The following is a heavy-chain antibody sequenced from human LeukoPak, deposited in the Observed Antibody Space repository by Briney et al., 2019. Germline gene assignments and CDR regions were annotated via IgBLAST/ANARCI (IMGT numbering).Heavy chain of an antibody. CDR1: GYTYPGYY. CDR3: ARDLGGYGLNYPDY. D-gene: IGHD1-7*01. V-gene: IGHV1-2*02. Sequence: ASVKDSCKASGYTYPGYYMHGVRQARAQGLEWMGWINTNTGGRNYAQKFQGRVTMTRDTSISTAYMELSRLRSDDTAVYYCARDLGGYGLNYPDYWGQGTLVTVSS. CDR2: INTNTGGR. J-gene: IGHJ4*02.